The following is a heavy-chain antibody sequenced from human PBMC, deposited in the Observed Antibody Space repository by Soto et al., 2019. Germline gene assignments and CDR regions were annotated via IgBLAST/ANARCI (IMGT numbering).Heavy chain of an antibody. CDR3: AKELGGYYYYGMDV. CDR2: INAGNGNT. D-gene: IGHD3-16*01. Sequence: ASVQVSCKASGYTFTSYAMHWVRQAPGQRLEWMGWINAGNGNTKYSQKFQGRVTITRDTSASTAYMELSSLRSEDTAVYYCAKELGGYYYYGMDVWGQGTTVTVYS. V-gene: IGHV1-3*01. J-gene: IGHJ6*02. CDR1: GYTFTSYA.